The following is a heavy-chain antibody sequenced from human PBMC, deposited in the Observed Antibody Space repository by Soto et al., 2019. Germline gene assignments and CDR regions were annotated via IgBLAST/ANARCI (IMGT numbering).Heavy chain of an antibody. J-gene: IGHJ3*01. D-gene: IGHD2-2*01. CDR2: TYYRSKWYN. CDR3: ARTVVVPAARRIQGVKGCR. V-gene: IGHV6-1*01. Sequence: SQTLSLTCAISGDSVSSNSAAWNWIRQSPSRGLEWLGRTYYRSKWYNDYAVSVKSRITINPDTSKNQYSLQLKSVTPEDTAVYYCARTVVVPAARRIQGVKGCRRGQGTMVTVSS. CDR1: GDSVSSNSAA.